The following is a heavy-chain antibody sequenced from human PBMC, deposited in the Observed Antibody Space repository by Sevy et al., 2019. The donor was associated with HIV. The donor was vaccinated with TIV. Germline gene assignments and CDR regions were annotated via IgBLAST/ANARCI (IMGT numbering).Heavy chain of an antibody. CDR3: ARPLGYCSSTSCPYIFDI. CDR2: ISSTSSTI. CDR1: GFTFSSHS. D-gene: IGHD2-2*01. Sequence: GGSLRLSCAASGFTFSSHSFNWVHQAPGKGLEWISYISSTSSTIFYADSVMDRFTISRDDAKNSLYLQMKSLSAEDTAVYYCARPLGYCSSTSCPYIFDIWGQWTMVTVSS. J-gene: IGHJ3*02. V-gene: IGHV3-48*01.